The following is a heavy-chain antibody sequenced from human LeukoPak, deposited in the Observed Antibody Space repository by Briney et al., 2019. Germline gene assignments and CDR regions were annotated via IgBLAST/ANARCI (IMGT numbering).Heavy chain of an antibody. CDR1: GFTFASYG. V-gene: IGHV3-23*01. J-gene: IGHJ6*02. CDR2: ISDGGE. Sequence: GGSLRLSCAASGFTFASYGMSWVRQAPGKGLGWVSSISDGGEYYADSVKGRFTISRDNSRNTVYLQMNGLRAEDTAVYFCAKNFGALDVWGQGTTVTVSS. CDR3: AKNFGALDV. D-gene: IGHD3-10*01.